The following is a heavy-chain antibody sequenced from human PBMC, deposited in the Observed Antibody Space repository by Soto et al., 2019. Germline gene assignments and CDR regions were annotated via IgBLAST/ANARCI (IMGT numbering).Heavy chain of an antibody. Sequence: PAETLSLTCTVSGSSISSSSYHWGWTRQPTGKGLEWIGSLYYSGSTYYNPSLKSRVTISVDTSKNQFSLKLSSVTAADTAVYYCAGFGELSVLNYYYYYGMDVWGQGTTVS. D-gene: IGHD3-10*01. CDR1: GSSISSSSYH. CDR3: AGFGELSVLNYYYYYGMDV. V-gene: IGHV4-39*01. CDR2: LYYSGST. J-gene: IGHJ6*02.